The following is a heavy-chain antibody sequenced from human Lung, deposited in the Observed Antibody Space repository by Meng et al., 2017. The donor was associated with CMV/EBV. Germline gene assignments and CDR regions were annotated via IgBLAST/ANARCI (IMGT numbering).Heavy chain of an antibody. CDR3: ARDRTTGRYFDY. V-gene: IGHV4-30-4*01. J-gene: IGHJ4*02. CDR2: IYYSGST. Sequence: HGQLQESRPGLVKPSQTLALTCTVSGGSISSGDYYWSWIRQPPGKGLEWIGYIYYSGSTYYNPSLKSRVTISVDTSKNQFSLKLSSVTAADTAVYYCARDRTTGRYFDYWGQGTLVTVSS. D-gene: IGHD4-11*01. CDR1: GGSISSGDYY.